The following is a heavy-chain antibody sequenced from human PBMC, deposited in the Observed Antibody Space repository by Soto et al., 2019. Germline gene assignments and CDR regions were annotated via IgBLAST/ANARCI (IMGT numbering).Heavy chain of an antibody. D-gene: IGHD5-12*01. Sequence: QITVKESGLTLVKPTETLTLTCTFSGFSLSTNGMGVGWIRQPPGKALEWLALIYWDDDKRYSPSLRSRLTNIKDTPKHQVDPTMPNMDPGDTGTYYCARLPRGVYDFARLWEKFDYWGQGTLVTVSS. V-gene: IGHV2-5*02. CDR2: IYWDDDK. J-gene: IGHJ4*02. CDR1: GFSLSTNGMG. CDR3: ARLPRGVYDFARLWEKFDY.